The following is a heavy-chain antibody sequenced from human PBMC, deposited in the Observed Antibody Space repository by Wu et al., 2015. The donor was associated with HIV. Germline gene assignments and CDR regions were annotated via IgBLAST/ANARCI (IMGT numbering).Heavy chain of an antibody. D-gene: IGHD6-13*01. V-gene: IGHV1-18*01. CDR1: GYTFTSYG. CDR2: ISAYNGNT. CDR3: ARDQLSVSPVVAAAGEAEYFQH. Sequence: QVQLVQSGAEVKKPGASVKVSCKASGYTFTSYGISWVRQAPGQGLEWMGWISAYNGNTNYAQKLQGRVTMTTDTSTSTAYMELRSLRSDDTAVYYCARDQLSVSPVVAAAGEAEYFQHWGQDTLVHRLL. J-gene: IGHJ1*01.